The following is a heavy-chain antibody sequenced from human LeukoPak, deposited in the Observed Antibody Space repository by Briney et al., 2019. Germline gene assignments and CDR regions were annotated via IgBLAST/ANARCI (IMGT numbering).Heavy chain of an antibody. J-gene: IGHJ4*02. CDR1: GFTFSNYW. V-gene: IGHV3-7*01. CDR2: IKQDESEK. Sequence: GGSLRLSCAVSGFTFSNYWMSWVHQAPGKGLEWVAHIKQDESEKYYVDSVKGRFTISRDNAKNSLYLQMNSLRAEDTAIYYCARDKIVGASKFDYWGQGTLVTVSS. D-gene: IGHD1-26*01. CDR3: ARDKIVGASKFDY.